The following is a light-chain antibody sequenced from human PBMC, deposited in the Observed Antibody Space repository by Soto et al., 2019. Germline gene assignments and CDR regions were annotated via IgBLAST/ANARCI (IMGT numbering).Light chain of an antibody. CDR2: DAY. V-gene: IGKV1-33*01. CDR1: QDISNY. J-gene: IGKJ5*01. CDR3: QQYESLPPT. Sequence: DIQMTQSPSSLSASVGDRVTITCQASQDISNYLNWYQQKPGKAPNLLIYDAYNLETGVPSRFSESGSRTHFTFTINSLQPEDIATYYCQQYESLPPTFGQGTRLDIK.